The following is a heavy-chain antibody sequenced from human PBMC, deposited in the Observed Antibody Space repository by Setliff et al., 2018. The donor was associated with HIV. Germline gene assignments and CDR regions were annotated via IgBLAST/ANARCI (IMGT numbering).Heavy chain of an antibody. CDR1: ATFTNVD. CDR2: MNPNSGVS. D-gene: IGHD1-26*01. J-gene: IGHJ4*02. V-gene: IGHV1-8*01. Sequence: GASVKVSCKASATFTNVDIHWLRRATGQGLEWMGWMNPNSGVSGYGQKFQGRVTMTRDTSISTAYMELSSLTSEDTAVYYCARGKGVGTYYGWSYWGQGTLVTVSS. CDR3: ARGKGVGTYYGWSY.